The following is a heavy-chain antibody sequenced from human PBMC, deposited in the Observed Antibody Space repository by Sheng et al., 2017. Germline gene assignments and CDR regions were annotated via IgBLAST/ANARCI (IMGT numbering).Heavy chain of an antibody. D-gene: IGHD2-21*01. CDR3: ARDKYCGGDCYLPYYFVL. J-gene: IGHJ4*02. Sequence: EVQLVESGGGLVKPGGSLRLSCAASGFTFSSYSMNWVRQAPGKGLEWVSSISSSSSYIYYADSVKGRFTISRDNAKNSLYLQMNSLRAEDTAVYYCARDKYCGGDCYLPYYFVLLGPREPVGHRLL. CDR2: ISSSSSYI. V-gene: IGHV3-21*01. CDR1: GFTFSSYS.